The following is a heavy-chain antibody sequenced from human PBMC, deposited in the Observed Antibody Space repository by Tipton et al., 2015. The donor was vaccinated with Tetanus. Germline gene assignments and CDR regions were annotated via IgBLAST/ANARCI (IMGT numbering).Heavy chain of an antibody. D-gene: IGHD5/OR15-5a*01. V-gene: IGHV4-59*08. Sequence: TLSLTYTVSGDSVSGYYWSWIRQPPGKGLEWIGYVYYTGSTNHNPSLKSRVTMSVDTSKKDFSVRLGSVTAADTAVYYCARLREIVSRSGWAFDYWGQGMLVTVSS. CDR2: VYYTGST. CDR3: ARLREIVSRSGWAFDY. CDR1: GDSVSGYY. J-gene: IGHJ4*02.